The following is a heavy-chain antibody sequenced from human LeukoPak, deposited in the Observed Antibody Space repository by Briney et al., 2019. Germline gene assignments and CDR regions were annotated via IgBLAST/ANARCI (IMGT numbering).Heavy chain of an antibody. Sequence: ASQTLSLTCALSGDSVSSNSVAWNWIRQSPSRGPEWLGRTYYRSKLYNDYAVSVKSRITINPDTSKNQFSLQLNSVTPEDTAVYYCARGIAVTGFTTWGQGTLVTVSS. J-gene: IGHJ5*02. CDR2: TYYRSKLYN. CDR3: ARGIAVTGFTT. D-gene: IGHD6-19*01. V-gene: IGHV6-1*01. CDR1: GDSVSSNSVA.